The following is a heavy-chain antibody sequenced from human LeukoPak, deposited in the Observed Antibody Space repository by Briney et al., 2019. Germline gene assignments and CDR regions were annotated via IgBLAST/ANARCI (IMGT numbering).Heavy chain of an antibody. Sequence: ASVKVSCKASGGTFSSYAISWVRQAPGQGLEWMGRIIPILGIVNYAQKFQGRVTITADKSTSTAYMELSSLRSEDTAVYYCARAHYYDSSGYPGTDWYFDLWGRGTLVTVSS. V-gene: IGHV1-69*04. CDR3: ARAHYYDSSGYPGTDWYFDL. CDR2: IIPILGIV. J-gene: IGHJ2*01. D-gene: IGHD3-22*01. CDR1: GGTFSSYA.